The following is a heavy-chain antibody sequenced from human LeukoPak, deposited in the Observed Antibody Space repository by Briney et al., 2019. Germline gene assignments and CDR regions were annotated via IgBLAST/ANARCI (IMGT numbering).Heavy chain of an antibody. D-gene: IGHD3-22*01. Sequence: ASVKVSCKASGYTFTSYGISWVRQAPGQGLEWMGWISAYNGNTNYGQKFQGRVTMTRDTSISTAYMELSRLRSDDTAVYYCARYGSPYYYDSSGYYPFDYWGQGTLVTVSS. CDR3: ARYGSPYYYDSSGYYPFDY. J-gene: IGHJ4*02. V-gene: IGHV1-18*01. CDR2: ISAYNGNT. CDR1: GYTFTSYG.